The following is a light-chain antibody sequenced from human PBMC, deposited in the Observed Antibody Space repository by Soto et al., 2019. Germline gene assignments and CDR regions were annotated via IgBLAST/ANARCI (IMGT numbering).Light chain of an antibody. CDR3: QSYDSSLSSSGV. CDR1: SSNIGAGYD. Sequence: QSVLTQPPSVSGAPGQRVTISCTGSSSNIGAGYDVHWYQHLPGTAPKLLIYGNSNRPSGVPDRFSGSKSGTSASLAITGLQAEDEADYYCQSYDSSLSSSGVFGGGTKLTV. J-gene: IGLJ3*02. V-gene: IGLV1-40*01. CDR2: GNS.